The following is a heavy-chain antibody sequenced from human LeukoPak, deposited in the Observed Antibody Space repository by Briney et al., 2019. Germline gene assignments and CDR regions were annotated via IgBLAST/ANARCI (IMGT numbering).Heavy chain of an antibody. D-gene: IGHD3-22*01. Sequence: SVKVSCKASGGTFISYAISWVRQAPGQGLEWMGGIIPIFGTANYAQKFQGRVTMTRDTSTSTVYMELSSLRSEDTAVYYCARGEVPAYYYDSSGYYYDWFDPWGQGTLVTVSS. CDR1: GGTFISYA. J-gene: IGHJ5*02. V-gene: IGHV1-69*05. CDR2: IIPIFGTA. CDR3: ARGEVPAYYYDSSGYYYDWFDP.